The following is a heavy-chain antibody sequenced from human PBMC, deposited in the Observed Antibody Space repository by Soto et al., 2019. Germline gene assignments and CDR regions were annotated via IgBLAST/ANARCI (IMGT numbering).Heavy chain of an antibody. D-gene: IGHD5-18*01. V-gene: IGHV1-69*01. CDR3: AVDTAMENDY. CDR2: IIPIFGTA. CDR1: GGTFSSYA. J-gene: IGHJ4*01. Sequence: QVQLVQSGAEVKKPGSSVKVSCKASGGTFSSYAISWVRQAPGQGLEWMGGIIPIFGTANYAQKFQGRVTINGDEPTSTGYMGVSSLGSGDPAVYLCAVDTAMENDYRGQGTLVTVSS.